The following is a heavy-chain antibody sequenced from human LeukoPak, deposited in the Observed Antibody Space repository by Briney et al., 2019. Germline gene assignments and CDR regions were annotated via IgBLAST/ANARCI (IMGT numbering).Heavy chain of an antibody. Sequence: ASVKVSCKASGYTFTSYAMHWVRQAPGQRLEWMGWINAGNGNTKYSQKFQGRVTITRDTSVSTAYMELSSLRSEDTAVYYCARVDAGTSYYFDYWGQGTLVTVSS. CDR1: GYTFTSYA. V-gene: IGHV1-3*01. D-gene: IGHD6-13*01. CDR3: ARVDAGTSYYFDY. CDR2: INAGNGNT. J-gene: IGHJ4*02.